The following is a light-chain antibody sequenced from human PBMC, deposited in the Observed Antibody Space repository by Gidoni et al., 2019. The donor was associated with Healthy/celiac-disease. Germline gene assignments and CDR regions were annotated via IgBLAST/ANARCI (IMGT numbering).Light chain of an antibody. V-gene: IGKV1-39*01. J-gene: IGKJ2*01. Sequence: DIQMTKSPSSLSASVGDRVTITCRASQSSSSYLNWYQQKPGQAPKLLIYAASSLQSGVPSRFSGSGSGTDFTLTISSLQPEDFATYYCQPSYSTPYTFGQGTKLEIK. CDR1: QSSSSY. CDR2: AAS. CDR3: QPSYSTPYT.